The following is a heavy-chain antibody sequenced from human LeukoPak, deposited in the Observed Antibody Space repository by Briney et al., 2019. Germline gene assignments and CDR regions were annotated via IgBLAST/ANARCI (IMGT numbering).Heavy chain of an antibody. CDR3: ARISPTSGTYWGNLYYYMDV. CDR1: GGSFSGYY. V-gene: IGHV4-34*01. J-gene: IGHJ6*03. Sequence: SETLSLTCAVYGGSFSGYYWSWIRQPPGKGLEWIGEINHSGSTNYNPSLKSRVTISLDTSNNQFSLKLTSVTAADTAVYYCARISPTSGTYWGNLYYYMDVWGKGTTVTVSS. CDR2: INHSGST. D-gene: IGHD1-26*01.